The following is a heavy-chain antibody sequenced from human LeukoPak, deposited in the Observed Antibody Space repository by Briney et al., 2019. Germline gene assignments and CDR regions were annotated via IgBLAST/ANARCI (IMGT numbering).Heavy chain of an antibody. CDR1: GFTFTNYA. CDR3: AKLFYDITGYTPYFDY. D-gene: IGHD3-22*01. Sequence: PGGSLRLSCAASGFTFTNYAMTWVRQAPGKGPEWVSATSGGGDLTYYADSVKGRFTISRDNSRNTLYLQMDSLRAEDTAVYYCAKLFYDITGYTPYFDYWGLGTLVAVSS. J-gene: IGHJ4*02. V-gene: IGHV3-23*01. CDR2: TSGGGDLT.